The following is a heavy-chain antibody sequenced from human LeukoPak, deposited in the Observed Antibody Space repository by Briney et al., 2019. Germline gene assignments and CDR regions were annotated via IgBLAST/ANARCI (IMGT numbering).Heavy chain of an antibody. D-gene: IGHD3-10*01. CDR3: ATGDEWQLLDY. Sequence: ASVKVSCEVSGYSLSELSMHWVRQAPGKGLEYMGGFDPGEDKLICAQKLQGRVTMTEDKSTDTAYMELSSLRYEDTAVYYCATGDEWQLLDYWGQGTLVTVSS. V-gene: IGHV1-24*01. CDR2: FDPGEDKL. J-gene: IGHJ4*02. CDR1: GYSLSELS.